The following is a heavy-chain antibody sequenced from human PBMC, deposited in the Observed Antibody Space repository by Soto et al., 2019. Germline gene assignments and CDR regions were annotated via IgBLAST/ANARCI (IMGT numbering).Heavy chain of an antibody. V-gene: IGHV4-30-4*08. CDR3: ARGTIAAAGTGIDP. J-gene: IGHJ5*02. CDR2: IYYGGST. CDR1: GGSISSSSYY. D-gene: IGHD6-13*01. Sequence: PSEALSLACPVSGGSISSSSYYWGWIRQPPGKGLEWIGYIYYGGSTYYNPSLKSRVTISVDTSKNQFSLKLSSVTAADTAVYYCARGTIAAAGTGIDPWGQGTLVTVSS.